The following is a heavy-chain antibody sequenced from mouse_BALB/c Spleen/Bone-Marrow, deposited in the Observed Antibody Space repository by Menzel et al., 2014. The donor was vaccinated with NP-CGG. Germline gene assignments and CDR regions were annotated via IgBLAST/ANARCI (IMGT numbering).Heavy chain of an antibody. CDR1: GFTFSSYA. CDR3: AREGGTTAHYYAMDY. Sequence: EVKLMESGGGLVKPGGSLKLSCAASGFTFSSYAMSWVRQTLEKRLEWVASISSGGSTYYPDSVKGRFTISRDNARNILYLQMSSLRSEDTAMYYCAREGGTTAHYYAMDYWGQGTSVTVSS. V-gene: IGHV5-6-5*01. D-gene: IGHD1-2*01. J-gene: IGHJ4*01. CDR2: ISSGGST.